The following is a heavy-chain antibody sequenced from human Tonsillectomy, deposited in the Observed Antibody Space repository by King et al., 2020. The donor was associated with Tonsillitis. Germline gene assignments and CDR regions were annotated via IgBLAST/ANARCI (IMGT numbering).Heavy chain of an antibody. V-gene: IGHV3-23*04. CDR2: ISGSGGST. Sequence: VQLVESGGGLVQPGGSLRLSCAASGFTFSSYSMSWVRQAPGKGLEWVSAISGSGGSTYYADSVKGRFTISRDNSKNTLYLQMNSLRAEDTAVYYCAKDDSWIGVVGTSSDYGGQGTLVTVSS. CDR1: GFTFSSYS. CDR3: AKDDSWIGVVGTSSDY. J-gene: IGHJ4*02. D-gene: IGHD6-19*01.